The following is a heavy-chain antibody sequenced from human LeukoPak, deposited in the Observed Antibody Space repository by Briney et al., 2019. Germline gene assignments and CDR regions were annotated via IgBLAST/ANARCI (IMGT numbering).Heavy chain of an antibody. CDR2: INQDGSEK. Sequence: PGGSLRLSCAASGFTISTYWMNWVRQAPGKGLEWVANINQDGSEKYYVDSVKGRFTISRDNARNSLYLQMNRLRAEDTAVYFCAREEQIFSYYMDVWGKGTTVTISS. CDR3: AREEQIFSYYMDV. J-gene: IGHJ6*03. V-gene: IGHV3-7*01. D-gene: IGHD2-15*01. CDR1: GFTISTYW.